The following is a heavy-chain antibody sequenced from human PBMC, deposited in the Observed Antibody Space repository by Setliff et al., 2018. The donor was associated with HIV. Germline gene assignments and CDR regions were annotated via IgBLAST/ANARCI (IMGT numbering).Heavy chain of an antibody. Sequence: ASVKVSCKTSGFIFTDYGISWVRQAPGQGPEWVAWISGNTGDTHYIESIQGRVTLSTDKITTTVYMELRNLRSDDTAVYFCARGALLAVFDFDHWGHGTLVTVSS. J-gene: IGHJ4*01. CDR1: GFIFTDYG. V-gene: IGHV1-18*01. D-gene: IGHD3-10*01. CDR3: ARGALLAVFDFDH. CDR2: ISGNTGDT.